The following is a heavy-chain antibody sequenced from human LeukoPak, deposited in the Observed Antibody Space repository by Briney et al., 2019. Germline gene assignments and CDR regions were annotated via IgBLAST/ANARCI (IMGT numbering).Heavy chain of an antibody. D-gene: IGHD3-22*01. Sequence: PGGSLRLSCAASGFTFSSYWMSWVRQAPGKGLEWVANIKQDGSEKYYVDSVKGRFTISRDNAKNSLYLQMNSLRAEDTAVYYCARDPYYYDSSGYSFIYYFDYWGQGTLVTVSS. J-gene: IGHJ4*02. CDR1: GFTFSSYW. CDR2: IKQDGSEK. CDR3: ARDPYYYDSSGYSFIYYFDY. V-gene: IGHV3-7*01.